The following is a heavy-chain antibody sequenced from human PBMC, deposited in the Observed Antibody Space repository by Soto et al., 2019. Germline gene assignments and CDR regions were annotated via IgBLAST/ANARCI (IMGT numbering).Heavy chain of an antibody. J-gene: IGHJ4*02. D-gene: IGHD1-1*01. CDR2: ISAHTGNT. CDR1: GYGFTTYG. V-gene: IGHV1-18*01. Sequence: GAEVKKPGASVKVSCKGSGYGFTTYGITWVRQAPGQGLEWMAWISAHTGNTNYAQKLQGRVTVTRDTSTSTAYMELRSLRSDDTAVYYCARGRYGDYWGQGALVTVSS. CDR3: ARGRYGDY.